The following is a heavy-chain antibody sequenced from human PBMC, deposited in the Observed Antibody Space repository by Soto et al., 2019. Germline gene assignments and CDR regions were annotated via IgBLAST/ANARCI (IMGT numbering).Heavy chain of an antibody. CDR3: ARSVEGHFDY. CDR2: ITSDTKTI. D-gene: IGHD6-19*01. V-gene: IGHV3-48*02. J-gene: IGHJ4*02. Sequence: VQVVESGGDLVQRGGSLRLSCVASGFTFSVYSMNWVRQAPGKGLEWFSYITSDTKTIKYADSVKGRFTISRDNAKNSVYLQMNSLRDEDTAVYYCARSVEGHFDYWGQGTVVTVSS. CDR1: GFTFSVYS.